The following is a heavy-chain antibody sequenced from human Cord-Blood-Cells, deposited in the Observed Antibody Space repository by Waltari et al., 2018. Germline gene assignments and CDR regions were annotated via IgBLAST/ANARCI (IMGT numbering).Heavy chain of an antibody. CDR2: MNPNSGNT. CDR3: ARGLELFDY. CDR1: GYYFTSYD. V-gene: IGHV1-8*03. J-gene: IGHJ4*02. D-gene: IGHD1-7*01. Sequence: QVPLVQSAAEVKKPGASVKVPCKASGYYFTSYDIHWVRQATGQGLEWMGWMNPNSGNTGYAQKFQGRVTITRNTSISTAYMELSSLRSEDTAVYYCARGLELFDYWGQGTLVTVSS.